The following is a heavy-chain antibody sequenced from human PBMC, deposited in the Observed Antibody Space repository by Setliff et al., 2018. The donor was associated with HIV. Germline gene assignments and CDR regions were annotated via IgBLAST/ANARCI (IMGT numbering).Heavy chain of an antibody. Sequence: ASVKVSCKASGYTLVSYYMHWVRQAPGQGLEWMGIINPSAGSTTYAQKFQGRVTLTSDTSASTVYMELSSLRSEDMAVYYCARVHSSKWYADYWGQGTLVTVSS. V-gene: IGHV1-46*01. D-gene: IGHD6-13*01. J-gene: IGHJ4*02. CDR2: INPSAGST. CDR3: ARVHSSKWYADY. CDR1: GYTLVSYY.